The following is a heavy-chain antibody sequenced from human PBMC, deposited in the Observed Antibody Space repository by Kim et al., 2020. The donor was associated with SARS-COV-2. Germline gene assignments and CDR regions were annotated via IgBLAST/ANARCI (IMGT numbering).Heavy chain of an antibody. Sequence: GGSLRLSCAASGFTFSSYWMSWVRQAPGKGLEWVANIKQDGSEKYYVDSVKGRFTISRDNAKNSLYLQMNSLRAEDTAVYYCARGPDTYYYDSSGYCDYWGQGTLVTVSS. D-gene: IGHD3-22*01. CDR1: GFTFSSYW. V-gene: IGHV3-7*03. CDR3: ARGPDTYYYDSSGYCDY. CDR2: IKQDGSEK. J-gene: IGHJ4*02.